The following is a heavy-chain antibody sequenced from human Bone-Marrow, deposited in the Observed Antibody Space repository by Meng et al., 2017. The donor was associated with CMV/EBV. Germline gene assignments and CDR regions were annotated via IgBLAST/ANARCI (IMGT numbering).Heavy chain of an antibody. CDR2: ISFDGNNR. CDR1: GFTFSSYA. D-gene: IGHD5/OR15-5a*01. CDR3: ARARIHPPKALSPYLDY. J-gene: IGHJ4*02. Sequence: GESLKISCAASGFTFSSYAMSWVRQAPGKGLGWVSVISFDGNNRDYTDSVKGRFTISRDNSENTLYLQMDSLGPEDTAVYFCARARIHPPKALSPYLDYWGQGTLVTVSS. V-gene: IGHV3-30*04.